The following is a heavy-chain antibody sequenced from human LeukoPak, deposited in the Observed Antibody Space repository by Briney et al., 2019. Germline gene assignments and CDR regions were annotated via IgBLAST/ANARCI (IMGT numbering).Heavy chain of an antibody. D-gene: IGHD3-22*01. Sequence: GGSLRLSCAASGFTFSNAWMSWVRQAPGKGLEWVGRIKSKTDGGTTDYAAPVKGRFTISRDDSKNTLYLQMNSLKTEDTAVYYCTTDAGPSDYYDNSGYYYGYAFDIWGQGTMVTVSS. J-gene: IGHJ3*02. V-gene: IGHV3-15*01. CDR3: TTDAGPSDYYDNSGYYYGYAFDI. CDR2: IKSKTDGGTT. CDR1: GFTFSNAW.